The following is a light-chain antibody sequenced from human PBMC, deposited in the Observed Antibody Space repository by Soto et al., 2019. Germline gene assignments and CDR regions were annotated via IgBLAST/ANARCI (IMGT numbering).Light chain of an antibody. Sequence: IVLTQSPGTLSLSPGERATLSCRASQSVSNSYLAWYQQKPGQAPRLLIYDASSRATGISDRFSGSGSGTDFTLTISRLEPEDFAVYYCQQYGGSPYTVGQGTKLEIK. V-gene: IGKV3-20*01. CDR3: QQYGGSPYT. CDR1: QSVSNSY. J-gene: IGKJ2*01. CDR2: DAS.